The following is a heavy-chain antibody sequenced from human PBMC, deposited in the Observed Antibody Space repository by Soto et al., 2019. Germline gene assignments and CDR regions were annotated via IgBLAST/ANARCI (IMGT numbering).Heavy chain of an antibody. CDR2: IYHNGSP. J-gene: IGHJ6*02. CDR1: GGSISITNW. V-gene: IGHV4-4*02. D-gene: IGHD3-10*01. CDR3: GRWLGTSYGMDV. Sequence: SESLALTCAVSGGSISITNWGSWVRQSPGKGLEWIGEIYHNGSPDYNPSLKSRVTISVDKSKNHVFLKLTSVTAADTAMYFCGRWLGTSYGMDVRGQGTAVTVPS.